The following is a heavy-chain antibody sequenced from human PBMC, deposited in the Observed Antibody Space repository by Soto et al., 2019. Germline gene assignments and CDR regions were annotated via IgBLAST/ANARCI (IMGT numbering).Heavy chain of an antibody. Sequence: ASVKVSWKASGYTFTSYYMHWVRQAPGQGLEWMGIINPSGGSTSYAQKFQGRVTMTRDTSTSTVYMELSSLRSEDTAVYYCAISPSDYDILTGYHDYWGQGTLVTVSS. CDR1: GYTFTSYY. D-gene: IGHD3-9*01. CDR2: INPSGGST. J-gene: IGHJ4*02. V-gene: IGHV1-46*03. CDR3: AISPSDYDILTGYHDY.